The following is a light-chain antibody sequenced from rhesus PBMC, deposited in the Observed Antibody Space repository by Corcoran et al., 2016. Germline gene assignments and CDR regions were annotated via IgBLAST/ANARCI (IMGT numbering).Light chain of an antibody. V-gene: IGKV1-32*01. CDR2: FTI. Sequence: DIQMTQSPSSLSSSVGDRVTITCRASQDISIYLNWYQQKPGQAPKLLIYFTIRLESGVPSRYSGSGSGTEFTLTINGLHPEDFTTYYCQQYNTIPMYTFGQGTKVGIK. CDR3: QQYNTIPMYT. CDR1: QDISIY. J-gene: IGKJ2*01.